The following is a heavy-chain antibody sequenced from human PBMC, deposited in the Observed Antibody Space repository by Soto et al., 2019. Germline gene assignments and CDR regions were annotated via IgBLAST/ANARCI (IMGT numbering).Heavy chain of an antibody. J-gene: IGHJ4*02. V-gene: IGHV3-21*01. CDR3: ARDGGVAATLANYFDY. Sequence: GGSLRLSCAASGFTFNSYSMNWVRQAPGKGLEWVSSMSRSSRYIYYADSVKGRFTISRDNAKNSVYLQMNSLRAEDTAVYYCARDGGVAATLANYFDYWGQGTLVTVSS. CDR2: MSRSSRYI. CDR1: GFTFNSYS. D-gene: IGHD2-15*01.